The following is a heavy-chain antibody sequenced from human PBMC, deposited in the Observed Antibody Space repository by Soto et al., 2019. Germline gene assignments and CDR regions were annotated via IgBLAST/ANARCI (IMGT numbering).Heavy chain of an antibody. J-gene: IGHJ5*02. V-gene: IGHV3-30*04. CDR3: ARAQSSTVVTYRHFDP. D-gene: IGHD2-21*02. CDR1: GFCFHRHA. Sequence: GGSLRLSGAASGFCFHRHALNWVRQAPGKGLEWVAIISYDGSTKYYGDSVKGRFTISRDNSKNTVYLQLNRLTAEDTAVYYCARAQSSTVVTYRHFDPCCQRTLVTVCS. CDR2: ISYDGSTK.